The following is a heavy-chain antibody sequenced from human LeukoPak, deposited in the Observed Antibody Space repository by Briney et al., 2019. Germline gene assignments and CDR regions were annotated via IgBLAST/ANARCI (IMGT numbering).Heavy chain of an antibody. CDR1: GFTVSSNS. D-gene: IGHD3-22*01. CDR3: ARARTTRSLYYDNSGDSYYYYYYYMDV. J-gene: IGHJ6*03. V-gene: IGHV3-53*01. Sequence: PGGSLRLSCTVSGFTVSSNSMSWVRQAPGKGLEWDSFIDSDNTHYSDSVKGRFTISRDNSKNTLYLQMNSLRAEDTAVYYCARARTTRSLYYDNSGDSYYYYYYYMDVWGKGTTVTISS. CDR2: IDSDNT.